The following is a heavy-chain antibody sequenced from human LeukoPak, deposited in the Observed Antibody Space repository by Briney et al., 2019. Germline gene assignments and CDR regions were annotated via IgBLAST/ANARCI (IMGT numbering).Heavy chain of an antibody. CDR3: AREEYDSSGYYYGVGD. CDR1: GGSISSGDYY. Sequence: SQTLSLTCTVSGGSISSGDYYWSWIRQPPGKGLEWIGYIYYSGSTYYNPSLKSRVTISVDTSKNQFSLKLSSVTAADTAVYYCAREEYDSSGYYYGVGDWGQGTLVTVSS. CDR2: IYYSGST. D-gene: IGHD3-22*01. J-gene: IGHJ4*02. V-gene: IGHV4-30-4*01.